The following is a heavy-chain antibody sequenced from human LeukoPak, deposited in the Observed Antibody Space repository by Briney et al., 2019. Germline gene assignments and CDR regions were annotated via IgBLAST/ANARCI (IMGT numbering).Heavy chain of an antibody. V-gene: IGHV3-20*04. CDR3: AREIYGSGSYDY. CDR1: GFTFSTYS. J-gene: IGHJ4*02. CDR2: INWNGGST. Sequence: PGGSLRLSCAASGFTFSTYSMKWVRQAPGKGLEWVSGINWNGGSTGYADSVKGRFTISRDNAKNSLYLQMNSLRAEDTALYYCAREIYGSGSYDYWGQGTLVTVSS. D-gene: IGHD3-10*01.